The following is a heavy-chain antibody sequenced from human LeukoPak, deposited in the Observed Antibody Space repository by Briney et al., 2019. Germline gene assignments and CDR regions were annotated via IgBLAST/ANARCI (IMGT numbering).Heavy chain of an antibody. CDR3: ARALDSSSSRYQAFEY. V-gene: IGHV3-7*01. CDR1: GCSLRNYW. Sequence: PGGSLRLSCVASGCSLRNYWMSWVRQAPGKGLEWVANIKQDESEKYYVDSVKGRFTISRDNAKNSLYLQMNSLRAEDTAVYYCARALDSSSSRYQAFEYWGQGTLVTVSS. J-gene: IGHJ4*02. CDR2: IKQDESEK. D-gene: IGHD2-2*01.